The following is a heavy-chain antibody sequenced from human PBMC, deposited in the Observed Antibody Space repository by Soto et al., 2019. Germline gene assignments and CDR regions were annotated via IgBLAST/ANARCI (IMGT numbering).Heavy chain of an antibody. CDR2: INHSGST. J-gene: IGHJ5*02. D-gene: IGHD3-10*01. Sequence: PSETLSLTCAVYGGSFSGYYWSWIRQPPGKGLEWIGEINHSGSTNYNPSLKSRVTISVDTSKNQFSLKLSSVTAADTAVYYCARTIGLLWFGEGNWFDPWGQGPLVTVS. CDR1: GGSFSGYY. CDR3: ARTIGLLWFGEGNWFDP. V-gene: IGHV4-34*01.